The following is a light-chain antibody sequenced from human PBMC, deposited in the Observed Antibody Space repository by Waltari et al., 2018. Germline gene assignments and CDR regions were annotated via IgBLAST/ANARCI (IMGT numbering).Light chain of an antibody. CDR2: GAS. Sequence: EIVMTQSPATLSVSPGERATLSCKASQSVITNLAWYQQKPGQPPRLLIYGASARATDIPDRFSGSGFGTEFTLAISSLQSEDSAIYYCQQYHNWPRVFGQGTKVEIK. CDR3: QQYHNWPRV. V-gene: IGKV3-15*01. CDR1: QSVITN. J-gene: IGKJ1*01.